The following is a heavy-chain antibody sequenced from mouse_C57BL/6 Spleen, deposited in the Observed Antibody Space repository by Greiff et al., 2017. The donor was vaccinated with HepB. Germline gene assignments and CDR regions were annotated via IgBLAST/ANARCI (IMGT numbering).Heavy chain of an antibody. J-gene: IGHJ4*01. CDR1: GFTFSDYG. V-gene: IGHV5-17*01. D-gene: IGHD1-1*01. CDR3: AAYYYGSSSYAMDY. Sequence: EVMLVESGGGLVKPGGSLKLSCAASGFTFSDYGMHWVRQAPEKGLEWVAYISSGSSTIYYADTVKGRFTISRDNAKNTLFLQMTSLRSEDTAMYYCAAYYYGSSSYAMDYWGQGTSVTVSS. CDR2: ISSGSSTI.